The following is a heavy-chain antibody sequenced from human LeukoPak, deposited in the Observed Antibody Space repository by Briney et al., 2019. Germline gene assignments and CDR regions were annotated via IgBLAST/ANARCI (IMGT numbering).Heavy chain of an antibody. D-gene: IGHD4/OR15-4a*01. Sequence: GGSLRLSCAASGFTFSSYAMNWVRQAPGKGLEWVSISGSGGDTYYSDSVKGRFTISRDNSKNTLYLQMNSLRAEDTAVYYCAKARGATYGTYYFDYWGQGTLVTVSS. CDR1: GFTFSSYA. V-gene: IGHV3-23*01. CDR2: SGSGGDT. J-gene: IGHJ4*02. CDR3: AKARGATYGTYYFDY.